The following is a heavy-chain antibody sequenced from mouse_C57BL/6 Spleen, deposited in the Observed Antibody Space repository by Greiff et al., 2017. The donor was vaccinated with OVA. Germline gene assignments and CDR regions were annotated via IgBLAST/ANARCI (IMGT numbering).Heavy chain of an antibody. Sequence: DVKLVESGGGLVKPGGSLKLSCAASGFTFSDYGMHWVRQAPEKGLEWVAYISSGSSTIYYADTVKGRFTISRDNAKNTLFLQRTSLRSEDTAMYYCARGYDYDGGAWFAYWGQGTLVTVSA. J-gene: IGHJ3*01. V-gene: IGHV5-17*01. CDR1: GFTFSDYG. D-gene: IGHD2-4*01. CDR2: ISSGSSTI. CDR3: ARGYDYDGGAWFAY.